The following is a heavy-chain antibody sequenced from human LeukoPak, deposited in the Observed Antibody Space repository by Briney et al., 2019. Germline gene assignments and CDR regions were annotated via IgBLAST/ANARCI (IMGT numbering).Heavy chain of an antibody. J-gene: IGHJ4*02. CDR3: AKGGADYGEYDY. CDR2: IIGSGGAT. D-gene: IGHD4-17*01. V-gene: IGHV3-23*01. CDR1: GFTFSSYA. Sequence: GGSLRLSCAASGFTFSSYAMTWVRQAPGKGLEWVSGIIGSGGATYYADSVKGRFTISRDNSKNTLYLQMNSLRAEDTAVYYCAKGGADYGEYDYWGQGTLVTVSS.